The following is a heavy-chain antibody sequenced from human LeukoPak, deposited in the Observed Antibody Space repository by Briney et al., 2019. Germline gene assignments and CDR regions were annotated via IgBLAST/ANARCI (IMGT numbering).Heavy chain of an antibody. CDR1: GFTFSSYG. CDR3: AKGRYFDWLFPFDY. J-gene: IGHJ4*02. D-gene: IGHD3-9*01. Sequence: PGRSLRLSCAASGFTFSSYGMHRVRQAPGKGLEWVSAISGSGGSRNYADSVKGRFTISRDNSKNTLYLQMNSLRAEDTAVYYCAKGRYFDWLFPFDYWGQGTLVTVSS. V-gene: IGHV3-23*01. CDR2: ISGSGGSR.